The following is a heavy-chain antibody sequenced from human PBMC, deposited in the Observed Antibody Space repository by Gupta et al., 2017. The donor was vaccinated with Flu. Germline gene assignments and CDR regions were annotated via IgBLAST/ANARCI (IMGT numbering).Heavy chain of an antibody. CDR3: ARYYYDSVGYTWCDA. CDR2: IHDSGTT. V-gene: IGHV4-31*03. D-gene: IGHD3-22*01. Sequence: QVPLQESGPGLVKPSPPLSLTCTVSGGSIGSGGYHWSWIRQPPGKGLEWIGDIHDSGTTYNNPSLKGRRSRSADTAKQQFYLQWKSVTAADTAVYGGARYYYDSVGYTWCDAWGQGTRVAGAS. CDR1: GGSIGSGGYH. J-gene: IGHJ5*02.